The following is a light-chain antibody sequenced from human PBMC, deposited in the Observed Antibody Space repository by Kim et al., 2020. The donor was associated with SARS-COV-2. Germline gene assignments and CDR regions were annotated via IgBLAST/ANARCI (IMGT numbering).Light chain of an antibody. Sequence: EIILTQSPGTLSLFPGERATLSCRTSQSVTSSYLTWYQQKPGQAPRLLIYGASRRATGISDRFSGSGSGTEFTLTISRLEPEDFAVYYCQQYGTSPWTFGQGTKVDIK. V-gene: IGKV3-20*01. CDR3: QQYGTSPWT. CDR2: GAS. J-gene: IGKJ1*01. CDR1: QSVTSSY.